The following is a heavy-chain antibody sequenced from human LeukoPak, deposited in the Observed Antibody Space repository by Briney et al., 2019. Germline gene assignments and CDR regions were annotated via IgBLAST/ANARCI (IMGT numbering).Heavy chain of an antibody. Sequence: GGSLRLSCAASGLTFRNYPMSWVRQAQGKGLEWVSSISHDATGRYYADPVKGRFNIARDNSDNTLHLQMNSLSADDTAAYFCARRDTSGWYSLDYWGQGSLVTVS. J-gene: IGHJ4*02. V-gene: IGHV3-23*01. CDR1: GLTFRNYP. D-gene: IGHD6-19*01. CDR3: ARRDTSGWYSLDY. CDR2: ISHDATGR.